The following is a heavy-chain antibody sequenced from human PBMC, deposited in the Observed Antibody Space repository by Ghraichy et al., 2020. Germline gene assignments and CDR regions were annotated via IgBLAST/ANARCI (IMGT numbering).Heavy chain of an antibody. V-gene: IGHV1-69*05. J-gene: IGHJ6*02. Sequence: SVKVSCKASGGTFSSYAISWVRQAPGQGLEWMGGIIPIFGTANYAQKFQGRVTITTDESTSTAYMELSSLRSEDTAVYYCARGHVDTAMVTYYYYGMDVWGQGTTVTVSS. CDR1: GGTFSSYA. D-gene: IGHD5-18*01. CDR2: IIPIFGTA. CDR3: ARGHVDTAMVTYYYYGMDV.